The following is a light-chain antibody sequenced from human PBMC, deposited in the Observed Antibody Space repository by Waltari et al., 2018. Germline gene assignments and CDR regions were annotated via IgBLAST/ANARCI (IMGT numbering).Light chain of an antibody. CDR2: DVT. CDR1: SSDSGGYNY. CDR3: SSFTSSTTGI. J-gene: IGLJ2*01. V-gene: IGLV2-14*03. Sequence: SALTQPDSVSGSPGQSITISCSGISSDSGGYNYVSWYQQHPGEAPKLIIYDVTTRPSGVSDRFSGAKSGSSASLTISGLQPEDEADYYCSSFTSSTTGIFGGGTKLTVL.